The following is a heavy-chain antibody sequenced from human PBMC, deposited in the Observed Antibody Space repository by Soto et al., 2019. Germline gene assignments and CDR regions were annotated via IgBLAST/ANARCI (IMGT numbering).Heavy chain of an antibody. Sequence: SETLSLTCAVYGGSFSGYYWSWIRQPPGKGLEWIGEINHSGSTNYNPSLKSRVTISVDTSKNQFSLKLSSVTAADTAVYYCARARFQVLYGKPYFDSWGQGTLVTVSS. CDR3: ARARFQVLYGKPYFDS. V-gene: IGHV4-34*01. J-gene: IGHJ4*02. CDR2: INHSGST. D-gene: IGHD2-2*02. CDR1: GGSFSGYY.